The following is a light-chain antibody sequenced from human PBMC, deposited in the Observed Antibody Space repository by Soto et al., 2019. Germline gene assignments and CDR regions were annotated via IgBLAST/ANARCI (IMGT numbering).Light chain of an antibody. CDR1: QSINSW. V-gene: IGKV1-5*03. CDR3: LQYESYPLT. CDR2: KAS. Sequence: DLQMTQSPSTLSASVGDRVTITCRAGQSINSWLAWYQQKPGKAPKLLIHKASSLESGVPSRFSGSGSGTELTLTISILQPDDFATYYCLQYESYPLTFGGGTKVEIK. J-gene: IGKJ4*01.